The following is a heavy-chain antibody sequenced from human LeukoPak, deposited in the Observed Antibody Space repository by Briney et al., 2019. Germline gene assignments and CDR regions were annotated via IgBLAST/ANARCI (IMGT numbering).Heavy chain of an antibody. CDR2: IIPIFGTA. CDR1: GGTFSSYA. Sequence: SVKVSCKASGGTFSSYAISWVRQAPGQGLEWMGGIIPIFGTANYAQKFQGRVTITADESTGTAYMELSSLRSEDTAVYYCARGDWGSSGYYSCPSDAFDIWGQGTMVTVSS. J-gene: IGHJ3*02. V-gene: IGHV1-69*13. D-gene: IGHD3-22*01. CDR3: ARGDWGSSGYYSCPSDAFDI.